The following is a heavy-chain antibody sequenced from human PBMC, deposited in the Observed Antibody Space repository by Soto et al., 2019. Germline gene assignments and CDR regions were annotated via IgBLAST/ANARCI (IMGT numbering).Heavy chain of an antibody. CDR1: GGSISSSSYY. D-gene: IGHD6-6*01. Sequence: SETLSLTCTVSGGSISSSSYYWGWIRQPPGKGLEWIGSIYYSGSTYYNPSLKSRVTISVDTSKNQFSLKLSSVTAADTAVYYCARDRRGRTSIAARPGYYYYGMDVWGQGTTVTVSS. CDR3: ARDRRGRTSIAARPGYYYYGMDV. CDR2: IYYSGST. V-gene: IGHV4-39*02. J-gene: IGHJ6*02.